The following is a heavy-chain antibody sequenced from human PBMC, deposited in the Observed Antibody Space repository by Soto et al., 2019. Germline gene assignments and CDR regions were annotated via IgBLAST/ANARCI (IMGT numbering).Heavy chain of an antibody. Sequence: SETLSLTCTVSGGSISSGGYYWSWIRQHPGKGLEWIGYIYDSGSIYYNPSLKSRLTISIDTSQNQFSLKLSSVTAADTAVYYCARALATIFDCWGQGTQVTVSS. J-gene: IGHJ4*02. CDR1: GGSISSGGYY. CDR2: IYDSGSI. V-gene: IGHV4-31*03. CDR3: ARALATIFDC. D-gene: IGHD5-12*01.